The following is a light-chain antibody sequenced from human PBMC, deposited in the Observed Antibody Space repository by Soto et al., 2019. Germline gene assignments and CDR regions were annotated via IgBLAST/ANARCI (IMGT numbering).Light chain of an antibody. V-gene: IGLV2-14*01. J-gene: IGLJ1*01. CDR1: SSDVGGYNY. CDR2: EVS. CDR3: SSYTSSSTPYV. Sequence: QSALTQPASVSGSPGQSITISCTGTSSDVGGYNYVSWYQQHPGKAPKLMIYEVSNRPSGVSNRFSGSKSGNTASLTISGLXAEDEADYYCSSYTSSSTPYVFGTGTKVPS.